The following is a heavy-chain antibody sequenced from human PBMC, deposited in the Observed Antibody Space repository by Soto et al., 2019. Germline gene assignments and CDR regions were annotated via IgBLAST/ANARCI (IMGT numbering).Heavy chain of an antibody. CDR3: ARDGLPDDFRSGGYWFDP. CDR1: GFSFSTFA. Sequence: QAYLVESGGGVVQPGRSLRLSCAASGFSFSTFALHWVRQAPGEGLEWVALISHDGRNEKYAESVKGRFTISRDNSKNTVYMQMDSLRREETGVYYCARDGLPDDFRSGGYWFDPWGQGTQVTVSS. D-gene: IGHD3-3*01. CDR2: ISHDGRNE. V-gene: IGHV3-30-3*01. J-gene: IGHJ5*02.